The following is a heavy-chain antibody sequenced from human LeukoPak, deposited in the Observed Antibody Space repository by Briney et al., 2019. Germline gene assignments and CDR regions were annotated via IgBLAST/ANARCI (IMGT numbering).Heavy chain of an antibody. CDR3: AKDIVVVPAAIPGYFQH. D-gene: IGHD2-2*02. CDR1: GFSFSSYA. Sequence: YPGGSLRLSCAASGFSFSSYAMSWVRQAPGKGLEWVSAISDSGGSTYYADSVKGRFTISRDNSKNTLYLQMNSLRAEDTAVYYCAKDIVVVPAAIPGYFQHWGQGTPVTVSS. V-gene: IGHV3-23*01. J-gene: IGHJ1*01. CDR2: ISDSGGST.